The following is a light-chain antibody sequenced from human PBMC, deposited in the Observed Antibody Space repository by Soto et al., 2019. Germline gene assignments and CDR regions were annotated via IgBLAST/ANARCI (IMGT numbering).Light chain of an antibody. J-gene: IGKJ1*01. V-gene: IGKV3-20*01. CDR2: GAS. Sequence: EIVLTQSPGTLSLCPWEIATLSCRASQSVSNNYLAWYQQKPGQAPRLLIYGASNRATGIPDRFSGSGSGTDFTLTISRLETEDFAVYYCQQYGSSGTFGQGTKVDIK. CDR1: QSVSNNY. CDR3: QQYGSSGT.